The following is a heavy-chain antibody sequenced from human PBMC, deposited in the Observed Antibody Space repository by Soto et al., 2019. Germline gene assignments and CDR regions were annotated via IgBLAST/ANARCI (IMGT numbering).Heavy chain of an antibody. J-gene: IGHJ4*02. Sequence: EVQLLESGGGLVQPGGSLRLSCAASGFTFSSYGMSWVRQAPGKGLEWVSAISGSGGRTYYADSVKGRFTISRDNSKNTLYLPMNSLRAKDTAVYYCAKGAQTPRDYEPAYWGQGTLVTVSS. CDR3: AKGAQTPRDYEPAY. CDR2: ISGSGGRT. D-gene: IGHD3-16*01. V-gene: IGHV3-23*01. CDR1: GFTFSSYG.